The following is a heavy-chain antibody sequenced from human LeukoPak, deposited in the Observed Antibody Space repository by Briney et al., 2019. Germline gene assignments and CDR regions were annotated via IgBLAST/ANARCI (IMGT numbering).Heavy chain of an antibody. V-gene: IGHV3-23*01. Sequence: GGSLRLSCAASGFTFSNSAMSWVRQAPGKGLEWASTISGTGGSTYFADSVKGRFSISRDNSENTLYLQMNSLRADGTAVYYCAHRYGDYWGQGTRVTVSS. J-gene: IGHJ4*02. CDR2: ISGTGGST. CDR1: GFTFSNSA. CDR3: AHRYGDY. D-gene: IGHD4-17*01.